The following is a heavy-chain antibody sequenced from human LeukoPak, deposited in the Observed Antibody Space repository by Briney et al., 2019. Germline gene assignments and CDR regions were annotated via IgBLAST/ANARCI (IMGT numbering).Heavy chain of an antibody. D-gene: IGHD3-9*01. V-gene: IGHV3-21*01. CDR3: ARADFDWLHDY. Sequence: GGSLRLSCAASGFTFSSYSMNCVRQAPGKGLEWVSSISSSSSYIYYADSVKGRFTISRDNAKNSLYLQMNSLRAEDTAVYYCARADFDWLHDYWGQGTLVTVSS. J-gene: IGHJ4*02. CDR1: GFTFSSYS. CDR2: ISSSSSYI.